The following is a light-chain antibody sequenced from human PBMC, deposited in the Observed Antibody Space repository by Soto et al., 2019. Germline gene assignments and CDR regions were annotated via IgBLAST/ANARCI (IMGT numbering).Light chain of an antibody. V-gene: IGKV3-11*01. Sequence: EIVLTQSPATLSLSPGERATLSCRASQSVSSYLAWYQQKPSQAPRLLIYDASNRATGIPARFSGSGSGTDFTLTISSLEPEDFAVYYCQHRSNWITFGQGTRLEIK. CDR1: QSVSSY. CDR3: QHRSNWIT. CDR2: DAS. J-gene: IGKJ5*01.